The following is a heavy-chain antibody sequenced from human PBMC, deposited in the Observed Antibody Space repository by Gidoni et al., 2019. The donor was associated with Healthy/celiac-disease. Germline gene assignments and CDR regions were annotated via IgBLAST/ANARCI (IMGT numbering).Heavy chain of an antibody. V-gene: IGHV1-2*02. Sequence: QVQLVQSGAEVKKPGASVKVSCKASGNTFTGYYMHWIRQDPGQGLEWMGWINPNSGGTEYAQNFQGRVTMTRDKSIKTAYMELSSLKSDDTAIYYCARDRVLGQWLGDVFDIWGQGTMVTVSS. D-gene: IGHD6-19*01. CDR2: INPNSGGT. J-gene: IGHJ3*02. CDR3: ARDRVLGQWLGDVFDI. CDR1: GNTFTGYY.